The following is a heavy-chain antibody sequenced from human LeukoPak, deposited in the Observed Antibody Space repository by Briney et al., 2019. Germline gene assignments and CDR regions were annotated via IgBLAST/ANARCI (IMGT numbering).Heavy chain of an antibody. CDR1: GFSLSGYW. V-gene: IGHV3-7*01. Sequence: GSLRLSCAASGFSLSGYWMTWVRQAPGKGLEWVARLHADGVEQNYVDSVTGRFTMSRDNAKNSLDLQMNSLRVEDTAVYYCARGGYSFDYLGQGTLVPVSS. CDR3: ARGGYSFDY. D-gene: IGHD5-18*01. J-gene: IGHJ4*02. CDR2: LHADGVEQ.